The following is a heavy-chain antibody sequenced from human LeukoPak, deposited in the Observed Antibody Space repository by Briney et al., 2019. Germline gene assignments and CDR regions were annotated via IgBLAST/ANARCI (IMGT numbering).Heavy chain of an antibody. Sequence: PGGSLRLSCAASGFTFSSYAMSWARQAPGKGLEWVSTIAGSRGSTYYADSAKGRFTISRDNSKNTLYLQMNSLRAEDTAVYYCARDPPYDSSGYPEYFQHWGQGTLVTVSS. CDR1: GFTFSSYA. D-gene: IGHD3-22*01. V-gene: IGHV3-23*01. CDR3: ARDPPYDSSGYPEYFQH. J-gene: IGHJ1*01. CDR2: IAGSRGST.